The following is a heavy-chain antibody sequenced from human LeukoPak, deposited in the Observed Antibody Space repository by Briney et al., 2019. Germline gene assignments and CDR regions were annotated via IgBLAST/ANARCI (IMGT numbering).Heavy chain of an antibody. J-gene: IGHJ6*02. D-gene: IGHD2-15*01. V-gene: IGHV3-30-3*01. CDR1: GFTFSSYA. CDR3: ARDVEYCSGGSCYPVYGMDV. Sequence: GRSLRLSCAASGFTFSSYAMHWVRQAPGKGLEWVAVISYDGSNKYYADSVKGRFTISRDNAKNSLYLQMNSLRAEDTAVYYCARDVEYCSGGSCYPVYGMDVWGQGTTVTVSS. CDR2: ISYDGSNK.